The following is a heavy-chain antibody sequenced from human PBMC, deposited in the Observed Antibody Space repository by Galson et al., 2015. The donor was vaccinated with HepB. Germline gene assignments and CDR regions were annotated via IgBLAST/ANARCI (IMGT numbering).Heavy chain of an antibody. CDR2: MNPNSGNT. Sequence: SVKVSCKASGYTFTSYDINWVRQATGQGLEWMGWMNPNSGNTGYAQKFQGRVTMTRNTSISTAYMELSSLRSEDTAVYYCATVPSYQPLLDAWGQGTLVTVSS. CDR1: GYTFTSYD. V-gene: IGHV1-8*01. D-gene: IGHD2-2*01. J-gene: IGHJ5*02. CDR3: ATVPSYQPLLDA.